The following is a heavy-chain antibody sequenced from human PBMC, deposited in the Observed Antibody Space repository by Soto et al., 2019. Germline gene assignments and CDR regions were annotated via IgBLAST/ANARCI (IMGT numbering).Heavy chain of an antibody. D-gene: IGHD2-2*01. Sequence: QVQLVQSGAEVKKPGASVKVSCKASGYTFTSYGISWVRQAPGQGLEWMGWISAYNGNTNYAQKLQGRVTMTTDTYTSTAYMELRSLRSDDTAVYYCARCAHIPNRSTSCYWWFDPWGQGTLVTVSS. CDR2: ISAYNGNT. CDR3: ARCAHIPNRSTSCYWWFDP. CDR1: GYTFTSYG. J-gene: IGHJ5*02. V-gene: IGHV1-18*01.